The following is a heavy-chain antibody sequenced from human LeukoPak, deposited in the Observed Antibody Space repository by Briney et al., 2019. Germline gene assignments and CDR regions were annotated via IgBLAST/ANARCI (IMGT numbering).Heavy chain of an antibody. CDR3: ARDINYSSSWQRNAFDY. D-gene: IGHD6-13*01. J-gene: IGHJ4*02. CDR1: GYTLTELS. V-gene: IGHV1-24*01. Sequence: ASVKVSCKVSGYTLTELSMHWVRQAPGKGLEWMGGFDPEDGETIYAQKFQGRVTMTEDTSTDTAYMELSSLRSEDAAVYYCARDINYSSSWQRNAFDYWGQGTLVTVSS. CDR2: FDPEDGET.